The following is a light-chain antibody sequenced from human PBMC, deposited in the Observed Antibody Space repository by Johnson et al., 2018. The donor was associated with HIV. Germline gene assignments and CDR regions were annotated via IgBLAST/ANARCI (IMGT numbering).Light chain of an antibody. CDR1: SSNIGNNY. CDR2: DNN. V-gene: IGLV1-51*01. J-gene: IGLJ1*01. Sequence: QSVLTQPPSVSAAPGQKVTISCSGSSSNIGNNYVSWYQHLPGRAPKLLIYDNNKRPSGIPDRFSGSKSGTSATLGITGLQTGDEADYYCGTWDSSLSAYVVGTGTKVTVL. CDR3: GTWDSSLSAYV.